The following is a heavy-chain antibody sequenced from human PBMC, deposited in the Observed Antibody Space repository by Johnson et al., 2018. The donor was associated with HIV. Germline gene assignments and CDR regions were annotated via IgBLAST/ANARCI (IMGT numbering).Heavy chain of an antibody. CDR3: ARGPTRFAAFDI. V-gene: IGHV3-20*04. D-gene: IGHD3-10*01. CDR2: INWNGGST. Sequence: VQLVESGGGLVQPGGSLRLSCAASGFTFDDYGMSWVRQAPGKGLEWVSGINWNGGSTGYADAVKGRFTISRDNAKNSLYLQMNSLRAEDTAVYYCARGPTRFAAFDIWGQGTMVTVSS. CDR1: GFTFDDYG. J-gene: IGHJ3*02.